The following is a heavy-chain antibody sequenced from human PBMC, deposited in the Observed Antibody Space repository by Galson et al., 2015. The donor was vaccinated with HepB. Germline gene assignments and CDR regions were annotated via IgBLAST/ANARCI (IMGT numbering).Heavy chain of an antibody. Sequence: SLRLSCAASGFTFSSYSMNWVRQAPGKGLEWVSSISSSSNYIYYADSVKGRFTISRDNAKNSLYLQMNSLRAEDTAVYYCARAPTDSSGWYPHAYYFDYWGQGTLFTVSS. D-gene: IGHD6-19*01. J-gene: IGHJ4*02. CDR1: GFTFSSYS. CDR3: ARAPTDSSGWYPHAYYFDY. CDR2: ISSSSNYI. V-gene: IGHV3-21*01.